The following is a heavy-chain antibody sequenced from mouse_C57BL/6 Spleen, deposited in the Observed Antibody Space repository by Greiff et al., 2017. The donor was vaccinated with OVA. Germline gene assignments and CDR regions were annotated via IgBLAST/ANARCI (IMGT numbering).Heavy chain of an antibody. CDR2: INYDGSST. Sequence: EVKVVESEGGLVQPGSSMKLSCTASGFTFSDYYMAWVRQVPEKGLEWVANINYDGSSTYYLDSLKSRFIISRDNAKNILYLQMSSLKSEDTATYYCARSPLLRYWYFDVWGTGTTVTVSS. CDR1: GFTFSDYY. J-gene: IGHJ1*03. D-gene: IGHD1-2*01. CDR3: ARSPLLRYWYFDV. V-gene: IGHV5-16*01.